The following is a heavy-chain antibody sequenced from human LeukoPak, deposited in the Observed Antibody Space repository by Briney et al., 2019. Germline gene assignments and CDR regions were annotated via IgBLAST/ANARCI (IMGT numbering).Heavy chain of an antibody. CDR3: AKDYEDSSGYYSGDAFDI. V-gene: IGHV3-23*01. CDR2: ISGSGGST. J-gene: IGHJ3*02. D-gene: IGHD3-22*01. CDR1: GFTFSSYA. Sequence: GGSLRLSCAASGFTFSSYAMSWVRQAPGKGLEWVSGISGSGGSTYYADSVKGRFTISRDNSKNTLYLQMNSLRAEDTAVYYCAKDYEDSSGYYSGDAFDIWGQGTMVTVSS.